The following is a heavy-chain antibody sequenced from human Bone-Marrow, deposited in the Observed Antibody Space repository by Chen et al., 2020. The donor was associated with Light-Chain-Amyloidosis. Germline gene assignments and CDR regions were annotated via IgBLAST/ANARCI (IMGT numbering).Heavy chain of an antibody. V-gene: IGHV4-59*01. Sequence: QVQLQESGPGLVRPSETLSLTCTVSSGSITNYYWTWIRQPPGKGLDWIGYIYFSGTTNYNPSLKSRVTISVDTSKNQFYLKLTSVTAADTAVYYCASSDYGSGNYYFDYWGQGSLVTVSS. CDR1: SGSITNYY. CDR3: ASSDYGSGNYYFDY. J-gene: IGHJ4*02. D-gene: IGHD3-10*01. CDR2: IYFSGTT.